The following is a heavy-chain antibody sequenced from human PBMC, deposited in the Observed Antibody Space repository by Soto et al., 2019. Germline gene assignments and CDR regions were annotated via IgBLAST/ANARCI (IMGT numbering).Heavy chain of an antibody. D-gene: IGHD6-19*01. CDR3: ARDGIAVAVGAFDI. Sequence: SETLSLTCTVSGGSISSGGYYWSWIRQHPGKGLEWIGYIYYSGSTYYNPSLKSRVTISVDTSKNQFSLKLSSVTAADTAVYYCARDGIAVAVGAFDIWGQGTMVTVSS. J-gene: IGHJ3*02. V-gene: IGHV4-31*03. CDR1: GGSISSGGYY. CDR2: IYYSGST.